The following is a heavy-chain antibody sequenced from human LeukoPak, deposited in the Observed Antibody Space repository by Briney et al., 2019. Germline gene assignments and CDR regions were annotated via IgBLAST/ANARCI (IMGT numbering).Heavy chain of an antibody. CDR3: AREMTTHASFDY. CDR1: GFTFSSSW. CDR2: ISDDGSNK. V-gene: IGHV3-30-3*01. Sequence: PGGSLRLSCAASGFTFSSSWMTWVRQAPGKGLEWVAVISDDGSNKYYADSVKGRFTISRDNSRNTLYLQMNSLRAEDTGVYYCAREMTTHASFDYWGQGTLVTVSS. J-gene: IGHJ4*02. D-gene: IGHD4-11*01.